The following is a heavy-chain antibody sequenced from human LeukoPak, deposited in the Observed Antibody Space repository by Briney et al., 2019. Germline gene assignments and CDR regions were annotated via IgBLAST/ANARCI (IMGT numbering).Heavy chain of an antibody. V-gene: IGHV4-59*01. CDR2: IYYSGST. CDR1: GCSIISYY. Sequence: SETLSLTCTVTGCSIISYYWSWIRPPPGKGLEWIGYIYYSGSTNYNPTLQSRGTRSVDTSKNQFSLKLSSVTAADTAVYYCARDQPLSWFDPWGQGTLVTVSS. J-gene: IGHJ5*02. CDR3: ARDQPLSWFDP.